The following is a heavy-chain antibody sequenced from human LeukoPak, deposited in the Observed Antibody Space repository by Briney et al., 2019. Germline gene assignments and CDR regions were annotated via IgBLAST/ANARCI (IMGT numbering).Heavy chain of an antibody. D-gene: IGHD2-21*02. CDR2: ISWNSGSI. CDR3: TTAMVVTAILYFQH. V-gene: IGHV3-9*01. Sequence: GGSLRLSCAASGFTFDDYAMHWVRQAPGKGLEWVSGISWNSGSIGYADSVKGRFTISRDNAKNSLYLQMNSLRAEDTALYYCTTAMVVTAILYFQHWGQGTLVTVSS. J-gene: IGHJ1*01. CDR1: GFTFDDYA.